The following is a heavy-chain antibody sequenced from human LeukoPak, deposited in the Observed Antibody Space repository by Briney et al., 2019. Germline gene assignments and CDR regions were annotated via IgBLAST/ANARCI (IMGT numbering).Heavy chain of an antibody. V-gene: IGHV4-4*07. CDR3: ARRGINYGDYGNWFDP. CDR1: GGSISNFY. J-gene: IGHJ5*02. Sequence: SETLSLTCTVSGGSISNFYWSWIRQPAGKGLEWIGRISTSGNTDYNPSLKSRVTISVDTSKNQFFLRLNSVTAADTAVYYCARRGINYGDYGNWFDPWGQGTLVTVSS. CDR2: ISTSGNT. D-gene: IGHD4-17*01.